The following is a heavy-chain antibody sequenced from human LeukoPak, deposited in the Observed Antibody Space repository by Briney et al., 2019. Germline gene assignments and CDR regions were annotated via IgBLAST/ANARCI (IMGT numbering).Heavy chain of an antibody. D-gene: IGHD3-22*01. CDR2: MNPDSGKT. Sequence: GASVKVSCKASGGTFSSYAISWVRQATGQGLEWMGWMNPDSGKTDYAQKFQGRVTMTRITSISTAYTELSSLRSDDTAVYYCAKGGDYDSSDYWGQGTLVTVSS. J-gene: IGHJ4*02. V-gene: IGHV1-8*02. CDR1: GGTFSSYA. CDR3: AKGGDYDSSDY.